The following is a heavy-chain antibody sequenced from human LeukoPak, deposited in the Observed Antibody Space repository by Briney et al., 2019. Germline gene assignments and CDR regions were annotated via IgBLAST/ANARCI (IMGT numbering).Heavy chain of an antibody. CDR2: ISSGGSTV. CDR3: ARVIIVGATGI. J-gene: IGHJ3*02. D-gene: IGHD1-26*01. CDR1: GFTFSSYE. V-gene: IGHV3-48*03. Sequence: GGSLRLSCAASGFTFSSYEMNWVRQAPGRGLEWVSYISSGGSTVHYADSVKGRFTISRDNAKNSLYLQMNSLRAEDTAVYYCARVIIVGATGIWGQGTMVTVSS.